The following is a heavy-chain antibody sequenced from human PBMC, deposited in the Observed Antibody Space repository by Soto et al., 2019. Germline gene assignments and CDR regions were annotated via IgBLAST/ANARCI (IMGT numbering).Heavy chain of an antibody. Sequence: QVQLVQSGAEVKKPGASVKVSCRASGYTFSSSPRHWVRQAPGQRPEWMGWINTANDDTKYSQKFQDRVTLTRDTSASTAYMEVSSLTPEDTAVYYCARDEGVASGNWGQGTLVTVSS. CDR1: GYTFSSSP. CDR2: INTANDDT. D-gene: IGHD5-12*01. CDR3: ARDEGVASGN. J-gene: IGHJ4*02. V-gene: IGHV1-3*04.